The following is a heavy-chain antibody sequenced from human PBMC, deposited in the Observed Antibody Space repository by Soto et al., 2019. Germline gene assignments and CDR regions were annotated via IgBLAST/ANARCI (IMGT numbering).Heavy chain of an antibody. Sequence: GGSLRLSCAASGVTFSSYAMHWVRQAPGKGLEWVAVISYDGSNKYYADSVKGRFTISRDNSKNTLYLQMNSLRAEDTAVFYCAKDLGARGVGATLDYWGQGTVVTVSS. CDR2: ISYDGSNK. CDR3: AKDLGARGVGATLDY. V-gene: IGHV3-30-3*01. D-gene: IGHD1-26*01. CDR1: GVTFSSYA. J-gene: IGHJ4*02.